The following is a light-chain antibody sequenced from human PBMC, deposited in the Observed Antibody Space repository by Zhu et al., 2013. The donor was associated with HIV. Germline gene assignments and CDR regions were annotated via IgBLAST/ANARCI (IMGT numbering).Light chain of an antibody. Sequence: DIVLTQSPATLSVSPGERATLSCRASQSVSTNLAWYQQKPGQAPRLLIYGSSTRATGIPASFSGSGSGTEFTLTISRVQSEDFAVYYCQQYDDWPGSFGQGTKLEIK. J-gene: IGKJ2*03. V-gene: IGKV3-15*01. CDR3: QQYDDWPGS. CDR1: QSVSTN. CDR2: GSS.